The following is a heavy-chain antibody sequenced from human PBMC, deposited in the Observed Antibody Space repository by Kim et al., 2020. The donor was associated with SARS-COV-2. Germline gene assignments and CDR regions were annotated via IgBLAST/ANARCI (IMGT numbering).Heavy chain of an antibody. J-gene: IGHJ6*01. CDR1: GGSISSAD. Sequence: SETLSLTCTVSGGSISSADWCWIWQPPGKGLELIGHIYYSGSTSYNYYLNIRGSVTVYTYKYQFPLKLRSGTAAAAATYVCSSARSLRMLFVVGDGDVGG. D-gene: IGHD2-21*01. CDR3: SSARSLRMLFVVGDGDV. V-gene: IGHV4-59*08. CDR2: IYYSGST.